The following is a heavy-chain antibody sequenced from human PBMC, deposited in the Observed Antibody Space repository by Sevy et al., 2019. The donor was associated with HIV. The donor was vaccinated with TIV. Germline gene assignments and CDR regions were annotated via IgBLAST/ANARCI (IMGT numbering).Heavy chain of an antibody. CDR3: ARAGTVYSGYTYGSIDF. CDR1: GYTFTGDY. J-gene: IGHJ4*02. CDR2: INPKRGDT. Sequence: ASVKVSCKASGYTFTGDYMHWVRQTPGQGLEWMGWINPKRGDTKSAQRFQGRVTMTRDTSISTAYMELSRLRSDDTAVYYCARAGTVYSGYTYGSIDFWGQGTLVSVSS. D-gene: IGHD5-18*01. V-gene: IGHV1-2*02.